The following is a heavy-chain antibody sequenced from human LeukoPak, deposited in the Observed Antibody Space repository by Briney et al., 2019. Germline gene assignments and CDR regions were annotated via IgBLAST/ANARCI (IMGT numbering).Heavy chain of an antibody. CDR3: ARDRGYDSWSGYFRFDY. CDR2: ISSSSSTI. D-gene: IGHD3-3*01. CDR1: GFTFSSYS. Sequence: GGSLRLSCAASGFTFSSYSMNWVRQAPGKGLEWVSYISSSSSTIYYADSVKGRFTISRDNAKNSLYLQMNSLRAEDTAVYYCARDRGYDSWSGYFRFDYWGQGTLVTVSS. V-gene: IGHV3-48*01. J-gene: IGHJ4*02.